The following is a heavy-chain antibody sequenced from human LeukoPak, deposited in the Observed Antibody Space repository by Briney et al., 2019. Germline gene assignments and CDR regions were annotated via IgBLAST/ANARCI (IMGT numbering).Heavy chain of an antibody. J-gene: IGHJ4*02. CDR3: ARQGERPGISAY. Sequence: MTSETLSLTCIVSGDSISSSSYYWGWVRQPPGKGLEWSVSIFSGSTYYNPSLKSRVTISLNTSKNQLSLNLSSVTAADTAVYYCARQGERPGISAYWGQGTLVTVSS. CDR1: GDSISSSSYY. CDR2: IFSGST. D-gene: IGHD1-26*01. V-gene: IGHV4-39*01.